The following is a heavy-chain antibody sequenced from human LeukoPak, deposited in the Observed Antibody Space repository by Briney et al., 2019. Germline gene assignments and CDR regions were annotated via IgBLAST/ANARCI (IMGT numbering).Heavy chain of an antibody. Sequence: GGSLRLSCAASGFIFNTNAMSWVRQAPGKGLVWVSRINSDGSSTSYADSVKGRFTISRDNTKNTLYLQMNSLRAEDTAVYYCARVNNYGSGTWGQGTLVTVSS. CDR2: INSDGSST. CDR1: GFIFNTNA. CDR3: ARVNNYGSGT. J-gene: IGHJ5*02. V-gene: IGHV3-74*01. D-gene: IGHD3-10*01.